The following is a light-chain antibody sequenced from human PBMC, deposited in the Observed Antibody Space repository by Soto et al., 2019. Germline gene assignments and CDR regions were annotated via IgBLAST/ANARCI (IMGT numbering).Light chain of an antibody. J-gene: IGKJ2*01. CDR2: WTS. V-gene: IGKV4-1*01. CDR3: QQYYGSPLMYT. Sequence: DIVMTQSPDSLAVSLGERATINCKSSQTVLYNSNNKSYLAWYQQKPGQPPKLLIYWTSTRESGVPDRFSGSGSGTDFTLTISSLQAEYVAVYYCQQYYGSPLMYTFGQGTKVEIK. CDR1: QTVLYNSNNKSY.